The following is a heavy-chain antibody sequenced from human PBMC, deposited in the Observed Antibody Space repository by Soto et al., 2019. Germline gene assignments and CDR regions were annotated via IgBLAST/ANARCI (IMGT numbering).Heavy chain of an antibody. CDR3: AKAGDSSGYYYSVYFDY. CDR2: ISGSGGST. V-gene: IGHV3-23*01. Sequence: GGSLRVSCAAAGVTFCNYAINWVRQAPGKGLEWVSAISGSGGSTYYADSVNGRFTISRDNSKNTLYLQLNSLRAEDTAVYYCAKAGDSSGYYYSVYFDYWGQGTLVTVSS. CDR1: GVTFCNYA. D-gene: IGHD3-22*01. J-gene: IGHJ4*02.